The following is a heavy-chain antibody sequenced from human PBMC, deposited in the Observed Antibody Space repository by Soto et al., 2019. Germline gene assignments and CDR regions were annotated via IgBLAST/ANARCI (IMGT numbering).Heavy chain of an antibody. V-gene: IGHV3-7*01. CDR1: GFSFNRHW. CDR2: IKQDGSEE. CDR3: ARDPYYYDSHYYYGVDV. Sequence: GGSLRLSCAASGFSFNRHWMTWVRQAPGKGLEWVASIKQDGSEEYHVDSVKGRSTISRDNADNSLFLQMNSLRAEDTAVYFCARDPYYYDSHYYYGVDVWGQGTTVTVSS. D-gene: IGHD3-22*01. J-gene: IGHJ6*02.